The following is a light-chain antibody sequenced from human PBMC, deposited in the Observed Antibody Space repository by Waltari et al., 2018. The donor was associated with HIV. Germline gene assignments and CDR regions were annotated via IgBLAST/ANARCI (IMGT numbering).Light chain of an antibody. CDR3: QSYDSSLRGLV. Sequence: QSVLTQPPSVSGAPGQRVTISCTGSSSNIGAGYDVHWYQQLPGTAPKLLIYGNSNRPSGVPDRFSGSKSGTSASLAITGLQAEDEADYYSQSYDSSLRGLVFGGGTKLTVL. CDR1: SSNIGAGYD. J-gene: IGLJ3*02. CDR2: GNS. V-gene: IGLV1-40*01.